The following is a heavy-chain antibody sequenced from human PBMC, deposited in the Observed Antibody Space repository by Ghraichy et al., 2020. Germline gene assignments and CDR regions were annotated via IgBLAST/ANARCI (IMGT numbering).Heavy chain of an antibody. CDR2: IYHSGST. D-gene: IGHD2-15*01. CDR3: ARHRRDVVAATTFFDY. V-gene: IGHV4-39*01. CDR1: GGSISSSLSY. Sequence: ESLNISCTVSGGSISSSLSYWDWIRQPPGKGLEWIATIYHSGSTYYNPSLRTRVTISVDSSKSQFSLRLSSVTAADTAVYYCARHRRDVVAATTFFDYWGQGALVTVSS. J-gene: IGHJ4*02.